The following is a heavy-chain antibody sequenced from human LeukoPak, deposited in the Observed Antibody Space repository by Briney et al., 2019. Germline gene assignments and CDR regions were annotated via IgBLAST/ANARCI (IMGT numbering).Heavy chain of an antibody. CDR2: IYHSGST. CDR1: GGSISSGGYS. Sequence: PSETLSLTCAVSGGSISSGGYSWRWIRQPPGKGLVWIGYIYHSGSTYYNPSLKSRVTISVDRSKNQFSLKLSSVTAADTAVYYCARATDDFDAFDIWGQGTMVTVSS. V-gene: IGHV4-30-2*01. CDR3: ARATDDFDAFDI. D-gene: IGHD1-1*01. J-gene: IGHJ3*02.